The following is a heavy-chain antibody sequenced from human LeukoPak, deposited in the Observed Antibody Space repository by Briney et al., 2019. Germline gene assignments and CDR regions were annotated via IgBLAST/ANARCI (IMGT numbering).Heavy chain of an antibody. CDR3: AREYCSSTSCYAPDY. CDR1: GFTVSSNY. V-gene: IGHV3-53*01. Sequence: PGGSLRLSCAASGFTVSSNYMSWVRQAPGKGLEWVSVIYSGGSTYYADSVKGRFAISRDNSKNTLYLQMNSLRAEDTAVYYCAREYCSSTSCYAPDYWGQGTLVTVSS. J-gene: IGHJ4*02. D-gene: IGHD2-2*01. CDR2: IYSGGST.